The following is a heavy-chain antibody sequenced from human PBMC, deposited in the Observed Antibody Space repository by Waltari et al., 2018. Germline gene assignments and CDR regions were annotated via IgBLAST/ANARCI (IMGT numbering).Heavy chain of an antibody. CDR2: VKNDGTMI. V-gene: IGHV3-74*01. Sequence: EVQPVESGGDLVQPGGSLRLSCTVSELSSFWLDWVRQAPGKGLVWVARVKNDGTMITYADAVRGRFTVSRDSAKKTFYLQMNSLRGEDTAVYYCSTNPPGNWGQGTLVTVSS. CDR3: STNPPGN. CDR1: ELSSFW. J-gene: IGHJ4*02.